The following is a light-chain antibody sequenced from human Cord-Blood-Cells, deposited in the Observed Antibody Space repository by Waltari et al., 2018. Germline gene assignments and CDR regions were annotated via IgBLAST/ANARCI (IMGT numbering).Light chain of an antibody. Sequence: QSALTQPPSASGSPGQSVTISCTATSSDVGGYNYVPWYQQHPGKAPKLMIYEVRNRPSGVPVRFSGSKSGNTASLTVSGLQAEDEADYYCSSYAGSNNLVFGGGTKLNVL. CDR3: SSYAGSNNLV. CDR2: EVR. V-gene: IGLV2-8*01. J-gene: IGLJ3*02. CDR1: SSDVGGYNY.